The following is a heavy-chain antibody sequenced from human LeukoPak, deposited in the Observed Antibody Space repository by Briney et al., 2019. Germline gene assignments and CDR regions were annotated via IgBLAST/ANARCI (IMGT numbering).Heavy chain of an antibody. CDR1: GFTFSSYSMN. J-gene: IGHJ4*02. CDR2: IYYSGST. D-gene: IGHD6-13*01. V-gene: IGHV4-39*01. CDR3: ARRGSSWPFDY. Sequence: PGGSLRLSCAASGFTFSSYSMNWVRQPPGKGLEWIGSIYYSGSTYYNPSLKSRVTISVDTSKNQFSLKLSSVTAADTAVYYCARRGSSWPFDYWGQGTLVTVSS.